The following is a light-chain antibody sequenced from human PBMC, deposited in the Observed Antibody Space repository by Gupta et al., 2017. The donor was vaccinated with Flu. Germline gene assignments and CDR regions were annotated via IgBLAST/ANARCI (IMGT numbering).Light chain of an antibody. CDR3: QHYGSSLWT. CDR1: QSVSSSY. V-gene: IGKV3-20*01. CDR2: GAS. Sequence: EIVLTQSPGTLSLSPGERVTLSCRTSQSVSSSYLVWYQQKPGQAPRLLIYGASSRAAGIPDRFSGSGSGTDFSLTISRLEPEDFAVYYCQHYGSSLWTFGQGTKVEIK. J-gene: IGKJ1*01.